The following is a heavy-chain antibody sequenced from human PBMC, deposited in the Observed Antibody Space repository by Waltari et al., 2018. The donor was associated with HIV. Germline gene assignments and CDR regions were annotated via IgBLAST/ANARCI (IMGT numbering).Heavy chain of an antibody. CDR2: SNPTGGDT. Sequence: QVQLVQSGSEVKNSGASVRVSCHTSGYTFAAYYIYWMRQAPGEGLEWFGWSNPTGGDTGYAQKFPGWLSVTRDTSTGTVYMSISRLRSDDTATYYCARAEGTTWANFDFWGQGTLVSVSS. CDR1: GYTFAAYY. D-gene: IGHD1-26*01. J-gene: IGHJ4*02. V-gene: IGHV1-2*04. CDR3: ARAEGTTWANFDF.